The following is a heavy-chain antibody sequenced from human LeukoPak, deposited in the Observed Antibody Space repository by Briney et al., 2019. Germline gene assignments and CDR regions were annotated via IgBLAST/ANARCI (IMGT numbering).Heavy chain of an antibody. CDR3: ARDGTSTDDY. CDR1: DYTFGNFG. CDR2: ISGNNDNP. J-gene: IGHJ4*02. D-gene: IGHD2-2*01. V-gene: IGHV1-18*01. Sequence: ASVKVSCKASDYTFGNFGINWVRQAPGQGLEWIAWISGNNDNPNYGQKFQGRFTVTTDSSTSTAYMELRNLRSDDTAVYYCARDGTSTDDYWGQGTLVTVSS.